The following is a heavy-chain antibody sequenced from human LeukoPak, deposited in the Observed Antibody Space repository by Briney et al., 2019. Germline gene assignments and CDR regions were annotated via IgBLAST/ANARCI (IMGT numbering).Heavy chain of an antibody. CDR3: ASGTYYYDSSGFYYYYYGMDV. Sequence: SETLSLTCTVSGGSISSYYWSWIRQPPGKGLEWIGYIYYSGSTNYNPSLKSRVTISVDMSKNQFSLKLSSVTAADTAVYYCASGTYYYDSSGFYYYYYGMDVWGQGTTVTVSS. D-gene: IGHD3-22*01. CDR2: IYYSGST. J-gene: IGHJ6*02. CDR1: GGSISSYY. V-gene: IGHV4-59*08.